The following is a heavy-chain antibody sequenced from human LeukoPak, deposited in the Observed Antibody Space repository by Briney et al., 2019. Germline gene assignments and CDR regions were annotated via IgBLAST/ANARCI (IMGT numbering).Heavy chain of an antibody. D-gene: IGHD3-22*01. CDR2: IYYSGST. Sequence: PSETLSPTCTVSGGSVSSGSYYWSWIRQPPGKGLEWIGYIYYSGSTNYNPSLKSRVTISVDTSKNQFSLKLSSVTAADTAVYYCASRDSSGYCDYWGQGTLVTVSS. J-gene: IGHJ4*02. CDR3: ASRDSSGYCDY. V-gene: IGHV4-61*01. CDR1: GGSVSSGSYY.